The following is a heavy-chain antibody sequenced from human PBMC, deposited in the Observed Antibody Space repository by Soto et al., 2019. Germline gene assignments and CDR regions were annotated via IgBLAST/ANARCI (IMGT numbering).Heavy chain of an antibody. CDR2: ISSSSSTI. J-gene: IGHJ6*02. CDR1: GFTFSSYS. V-gene: IGHV3-48*01. Sequence: EVQLVESGGGLVQPGGSLRLSCAASGFTFSSYSMHWVRQAPGKGLEWVSYISSSSSTIYYADSVKGRFTISRDNAKHSPYLPMNSLRAEDTDVYYCAREVGYGMDVWGQGTMVTVSS. CDR3: AREVGYGMDV.